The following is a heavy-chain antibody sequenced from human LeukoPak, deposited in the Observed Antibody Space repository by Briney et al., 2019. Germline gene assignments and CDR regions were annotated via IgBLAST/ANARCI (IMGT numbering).Heavy chain of an antibody. J-gene: IGHJ6*04. Sequence: GGSLRLSCAASGLTISSMNWVRQAPGKGLQWVSYISSSGSTIYYADSVKGRFTISRDNAKNSLYLQMNSLRAEDTAVYYCAELGITIIGGVWGKGTTVTISS. V-gene: IGHV3-48*03. CDR3: AELGITIIGGV. D-gene: IGHD3-10*02. CDR1: GLTISS. CDR2: ISSSGSTI.